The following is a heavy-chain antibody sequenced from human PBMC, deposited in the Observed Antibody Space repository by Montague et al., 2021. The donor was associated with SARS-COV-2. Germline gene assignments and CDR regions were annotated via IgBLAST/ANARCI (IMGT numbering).Heavy chain of an antibody. V-gene: IGHV4-39*01. D-gene: IGHD6-13*01. J-gene: IGHJ4*02. CDR1: GASITRTTYY. Sequence: SETLSLTCAVSGASITRTTYYWGWIRQPPGKGLEWIGSVYYSGSTYYXPPLKSRVTVSVDTSKNQFSLKISSVTAADTAVYFCAGQSASSPFDHWGQGTLVTVSS. CDR2: VYYSGST. CDR3: AGQSASSPFDH.